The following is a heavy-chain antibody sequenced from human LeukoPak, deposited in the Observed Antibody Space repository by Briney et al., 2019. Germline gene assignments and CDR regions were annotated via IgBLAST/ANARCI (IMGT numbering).Heavy chain of an antibody. CDR2: IYNYGTT. CDR1: GVTIINYY. CDR3: ARGIRYDNDV. D-gene: IGHD1-14*01. Sequence: SETLSLTCTASGVTIINYYWTWVRQAPGKGLVWIGYIYNYGTTNYKPSLKSRVTISVDTSKNQFSLRLTAVTAADTADYYRARGIRYDNDVWGQGTLVTVSS. V-gene: IGHV4-59*01. J-gene: IGHJ4*01.